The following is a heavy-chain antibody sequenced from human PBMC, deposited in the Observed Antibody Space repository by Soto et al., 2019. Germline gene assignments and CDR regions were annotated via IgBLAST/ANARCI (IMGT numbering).Heavy chain of an antibody. V-gene: IGHV3-30*18. CDR3: AKRNYCGGDCYLEWGLDY. J-gene: IGHJ4*02. D-gene: IGHD2-21*02. CDR1: GFTFSSYG. Sequence: GGSLRLSCAASGFTFSSYGMHWVRQAPGKGLEWVAVISYDGSNKYYADSVKGRFTISRDNSKNTLYLQMNSLRAEDTAVYYCAKRNYCGGDCYLEWGLDYWGQGTLVTVSS. CDR2: ISYDGSNK.